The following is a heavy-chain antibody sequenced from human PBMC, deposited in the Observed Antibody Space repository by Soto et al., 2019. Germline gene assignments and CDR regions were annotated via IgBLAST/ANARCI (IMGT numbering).Heavy chain of an antibody. V-gene: IGHV1-69*06. D-gene: IGHD3-22*01. CDR2: IIPIFGTT. CDR1: GGTFGSDA. J-gene: IGHJ5*02. Sequence: QVHLMQSGAEVKKPGSSVKVSCKASGGTFGSDAITWVRQAPGQGLEWVGRIIPIFGTTNYAQNLQGRVTISADKSTLTYYMELHSVTSDDTALYYCARDRTDSGYYTNWLDPWGQGTQVTVSS. CDR3: ARDRTDSGYYTNWLDP.